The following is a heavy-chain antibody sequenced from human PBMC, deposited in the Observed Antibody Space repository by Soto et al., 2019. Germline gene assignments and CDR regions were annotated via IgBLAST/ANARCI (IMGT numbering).Heavy chain of an antibody. Sequence: QLQLQESGPGLVKPSETLSLTCTVSGGSISSSSYYWGWIRQPPGQGLEWIGSIYYSGSTYYNPSLTSQVPSSVDPSKTQVAPKLSSVTAADTAVSYCARPGADSNYVVYTEYIQHWGQGTLVTVSS. V-gene: IGHV4-39*01. J-gene: IGHJ1*01. CDR3: ARPGADSNYVVYTEYIQH. D-gene: IGHD3-16*01. CDR2: IYYSGST. CDR1: GGSISSSSYY.